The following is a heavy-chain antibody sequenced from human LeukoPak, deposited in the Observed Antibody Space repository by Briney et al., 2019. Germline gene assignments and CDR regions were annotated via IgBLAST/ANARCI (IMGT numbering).Heavy chain of an antibody. CDR1: GGSISSYY. D-gene: IGHD6-13*01. CDR2: IYNSGST. V-gene: IGHV4-59*01. J-gene: IGHJ4*02. Sequence: PSETLSLTCTVSGGSISSYYWTWIRQPPGKGLEWIGYIYNSGSTNYNPSLKNRVTISVDTSKNQFSLKLSSVTAADTAVYYCARERYSSNWFIDYWGQGTLVTVSS. CDR3: ARERYSSNWFIDY.